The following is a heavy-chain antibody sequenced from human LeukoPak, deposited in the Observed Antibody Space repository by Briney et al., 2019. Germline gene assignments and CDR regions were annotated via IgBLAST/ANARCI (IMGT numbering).Heavy chain of an antibody. J-gene: IGHJ6*02. CDR1: GFTFSSYA. D-gene: IGHD3-10*01. V-gene: IGHV3-64*02. CDR3: AREMWFGELAYGMDV. Sequence: GRTLRLSCAASGFTFSSYAMHWVSQAPGKGLEYVSAISSNGGSTYYADSVKGRFTISRDNSKNTLYLQMGSLRAEDMAVYYCAREMWFGELAYGMDVWGQGTTVTVSS. CDR2: ISSNGGST.